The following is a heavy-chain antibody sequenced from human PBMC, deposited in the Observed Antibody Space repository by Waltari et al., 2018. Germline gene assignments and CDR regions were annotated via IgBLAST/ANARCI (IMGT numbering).Heavy chain of an antibody. D-gene: IGHD6-6*01. Sequence: EVQLVESGGGLVKPGGSLRLSCAASGFTFSSYSMNWVRQAPGKGLDWVSSISSSSSYIYYADSVKGRFTISRDNAKNSLYLQMNSLRAEDTAVYYCARGPSIAARPYYYYGMDVWGQGTTVTVSS. J-gene: IGHJ6*02. CDR1: GFTFSSYS. CDR2: ISSSSSYI. V-gene: IGHV3-21*01. CDR3: ARGPSIAARPYYYYGMDV.